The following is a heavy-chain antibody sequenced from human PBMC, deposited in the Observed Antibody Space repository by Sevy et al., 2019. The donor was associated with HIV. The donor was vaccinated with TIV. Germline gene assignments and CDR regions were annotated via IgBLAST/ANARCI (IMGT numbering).Heavy chain of an antibody. V-gene: IGHV3-23*01. CDR2: LSFGCGKI. Sequence: LSLTCAASGFTFNIYSMSWVRQTPGKGLEWVATLSFGCGKINHADSVKGRFTMSRDDSKNAVYLQMNNLRVEDTAIYYCARKGCTKPHDYWGQGTLVTVSS. CDR1: GFTFNIYS. D-gene: IGHD2-8*01. J-gene: IGHJ4*01. CDR3: ARKGCTKPHDY.